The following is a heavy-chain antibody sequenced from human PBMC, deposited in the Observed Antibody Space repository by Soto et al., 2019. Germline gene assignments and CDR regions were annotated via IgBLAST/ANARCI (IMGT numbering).Heavy chain of an antibody. D-gene: IGHD5-18*01. CDR1: GGSISSYY. J-gene: IGHJ6*02. Sequence: PSETLSLTCTVSGGSISSYYWSWIRQPPGKGLEWIGYIYYSGSTNYNPSLKSRVTISVDTSKDQFSLKLSSVTAADTAVYYCARASRGYSYSEEYYYYGMDVWGQGTTVTVSS. CDR2: IYYSGST. CDR3: ARASRGYSYSEEYYYYGMDV. V-gene: IGHV4-59*01.